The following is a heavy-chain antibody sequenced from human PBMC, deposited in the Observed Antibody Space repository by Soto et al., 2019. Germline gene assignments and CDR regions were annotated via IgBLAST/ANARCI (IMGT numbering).Heavy chain of an antibody. CDR2: ISGSDGRT. D-gene: IGHD5-18*01. CDR1: GFTFSSYA. J-gene: IGHJ4*02. CDR3: AKGVSQYTPLALFDY. Sequence: GGSLRLSCAASGFTFSSYAMSWVRQAPGKGLEWVSTISGSDGRTYSTDSVKGRCTISRDNSRNTAYLQMNSLRVEDTAVYYCAKGVSQYTPLALFDYWGRGTLVTSPQ. V-gene: IGHV3-23*01.